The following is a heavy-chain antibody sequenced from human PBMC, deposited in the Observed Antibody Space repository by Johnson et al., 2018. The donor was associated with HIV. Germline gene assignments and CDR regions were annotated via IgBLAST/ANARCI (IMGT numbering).Heavy chain of an antibody. CDR1: GFTFSNAW. CDR2: IKSKTDGGTT. CDR3: TTLYNSSSTLAFDI. D-gene: IGHD6-6*01. J-gene: IGHJ3*02. V-gene: IGHV3-15*01. Sequence: VQLVESGGGLVKPGGSLRVSCAASGFTFSNAWMSWVRQAPGKGLEWVGRIKSKTDGGTTDYAAPVKGRFTISRDDSKNTLYLQMNSLKTEDTAVYYCTTLYNSSSTLAFDIWGQGTMVTVSS.